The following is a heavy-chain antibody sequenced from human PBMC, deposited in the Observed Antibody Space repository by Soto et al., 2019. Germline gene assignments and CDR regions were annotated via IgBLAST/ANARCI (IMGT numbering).Heavy chain of an antibody. CDR2: ISGYNGDT. Sequence: GASVKVSCKASGYTFSKYGISWVRQAPGQGLEWMGWISGYNGDTNYPQRFLDRLTMTTDTSTDTAYMELRSLTSDDTAVYYCARELTLIRGVIINPQYYYYGMDVWGQGTTVTVS. CDR1: GYTFSKYG. D-gene: IGHD3-10*01. V-gene: IGHV1-18*04. CDR3: ARELTLIRGVIINPQYYYYGMDV. J-gene: IGHJ6*02.